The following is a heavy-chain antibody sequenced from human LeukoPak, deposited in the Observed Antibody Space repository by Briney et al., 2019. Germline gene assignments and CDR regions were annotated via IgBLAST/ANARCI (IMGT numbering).Heavy chain of an antibody. CDR1: GYTLTELS. Sequence: ASVKVSCKVSGYTLTELSMHWVRQAPGKGLEWMGGFDPEDGETIYAQKFQGRVTMTRDTSISTAYMELSRLRSDDTAVYYCARVRTYSSSWTGYFDYWGQGTLVTVSS. D-gene: IGHD6-13*01. CDR2: FDPEDGET. J-gene: IGHJ4*02. V-gene: IGHV1-24*01. CDR3: ARVRTYSSSWTGYFDY.